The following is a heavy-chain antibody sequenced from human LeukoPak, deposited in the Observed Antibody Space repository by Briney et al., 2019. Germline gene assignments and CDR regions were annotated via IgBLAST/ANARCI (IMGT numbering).Heavy chain of an antibody. CDR1: GFTFSGSA. Sequence: PGGSLKLSCAASGFTFSGSAMHWVRQASGKGLEWVGRIRSKANSYATAYAASVQGRFTISRDDSKNTAYLQMNSLKTEDTSVYYCTGRGLDYWGQGTLVTVSS. J-gene: IGHJ4*02. V-gene: IGHV3-73*01. CDR2: IRSKANSYAT. CDR3: TGRGLDY.